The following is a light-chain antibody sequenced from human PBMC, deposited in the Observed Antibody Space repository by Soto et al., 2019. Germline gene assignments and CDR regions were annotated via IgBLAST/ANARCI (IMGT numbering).Light chain of an antibody. J-gene: IGKJ2*01. CDR1: QSISSW. CDR3: QQYNSYSYT. V-gene: IGKV1-5*03. CDR2: KAS. Sequence: DIQITQSPSTLSASVGDRVTITCRASQSISSWLAWYQQKPGKAPKLLIYKASSLESGVPSRFSGSGSGTEFTLTISSMQPDDFANYYCQQYNSYSYTFGQGTKVDXK.